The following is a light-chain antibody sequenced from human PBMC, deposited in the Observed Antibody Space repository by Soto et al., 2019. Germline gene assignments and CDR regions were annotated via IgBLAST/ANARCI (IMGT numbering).Light chain of an antibody. V-gene: IGKV3-20*01. CDR1: QSLSSNY. J-gene: IGKJ2*01. CDR3: QQWGGSLYI. CDR2: GAS. Sequence: EIVLTQPPGTLSLSPGERATLSCMASQSLSSNYLAWYQLKPGQAPRLRIYGASNRPTGIPDRFPGRGSGTHFTLTIARLEPEDVAVYYCQQWGGSLYIFGQGTHLPIK.